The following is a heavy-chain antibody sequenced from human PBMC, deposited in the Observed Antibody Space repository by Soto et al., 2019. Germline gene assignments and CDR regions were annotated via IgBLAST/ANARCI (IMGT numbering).Heavy chain of an antibody. V-gene: IGHV1-69*01. D-gene: IGHD2-2*01. CDR1: GGTFSSYA. J-gene: IGHJ4*02. Sequence: QVQLVQSGAEVKKPGSSVKVSCKASGGTFSSYAISWVRQAPGQGLEWMGGIIPFFGTANYAQKFQGRVTITADESRSTAYMELSSLGSEDTAVYYCARDLGYCSSTSCQYLDYWGQGTLVTVSS. CDR2: IIPFFGTA. CDR3: ARDLGYCSSTSCQYLDY.